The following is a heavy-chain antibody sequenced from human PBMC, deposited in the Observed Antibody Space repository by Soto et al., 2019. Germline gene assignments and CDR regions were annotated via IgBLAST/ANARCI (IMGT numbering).Heavy chain of an antibody. CDR3: ARELDGIDV. J-gene: IGHJ6*02. CDR2: IFYSDNT. Sequence: SETLSLTFTVSCGSLSTYYWSWIRQSPGKGLEWIGYIFYSDNTNYNPSLRSRVTISVDTSKNQFSLKLSSVTAADTAVYYCARELDGIDVWGQGTTVTVSS. V-gene: IGHV4-59*01. CDR1: CGSLSTYY.